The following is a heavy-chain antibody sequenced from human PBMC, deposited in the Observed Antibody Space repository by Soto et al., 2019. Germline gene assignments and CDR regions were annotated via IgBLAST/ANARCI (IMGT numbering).Heavy chain of an antibody. V-gene: IGHV4-4*02. CDR1: GVSISSDNW. CDR3: ARDQGSHPGD. D-gene: IGHD6-13*01. J-gene: IGHJ4*02. Sequence: QVQLQVSGPGLVRPSGTVSLTCAVSGVSISSDNWWSWVRQPPGKGLEWIGEIHHSGSTNYNPSLKSRVTMSVVPSKDLFSLTLNSVTAADTAFYYCARDQGSHPGDWGQGTLVSVSS. CDR2: IHHSGST.